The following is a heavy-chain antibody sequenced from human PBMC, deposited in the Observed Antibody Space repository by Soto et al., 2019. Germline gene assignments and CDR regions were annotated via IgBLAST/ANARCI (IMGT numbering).Heavy chain of an antibody. Sequence: GESLKISCTAYADSFSTYWIGCVRQMPGKGLEWMGDIHPGDSDTRYNPSFADQVSISADKSTSTAHLHWDSLKASDTAIYYCARHLREINYVDKGPNDAFDIWGQGTMVTVS. V-gene: IGHV5-51*01. J-gene: IGHJ3*02. D-gene: IGHD3-10*02. CDR3: ARHLREINYVDKGPNDAFDI. CDR2: IHPGDSDT. CDR1: ADSFSTYW.